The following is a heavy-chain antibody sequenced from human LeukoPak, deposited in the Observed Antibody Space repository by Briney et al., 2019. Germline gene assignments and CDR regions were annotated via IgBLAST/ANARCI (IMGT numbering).Heavy chain of an antibody. CDR2: IYYSGST. J-gene: IGHJ4*02. Sequence: SETLSLTCTVSGGSISSSSAYWSWIRQPPGKGLEWIGYIYYSGSTYYNPSLRSRVTISVDTSKNQFSLNLSSVTAADTAVYYCARARYYDSSGYYYSSYYFDYWGQGTLVTVSS. CDR3: ARARYYDSSGYYYSSYYFDY. V-gene: IGHV4-61*01. D-gene: IGHD3-22*01. CDR1: GGSISSSSAY.